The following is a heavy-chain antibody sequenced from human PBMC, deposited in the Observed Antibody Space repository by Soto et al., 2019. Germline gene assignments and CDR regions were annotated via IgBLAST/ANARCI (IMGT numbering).Heavy chain of an antibody. D-gene: IGHD3-3*01. V-gene: IGHV3-74*01. J-gene: IGHJ4*02. Sequence: EVQLVESGGGLVQPGASLRLSCAASGFTFGSYWMHWVRRAPGKGLVWVSRINSAGTSTGYAESVKGRFTISRDNAKNTLYLQMNSLRAADTAVYYCARVGGAIVGVEDYWGQGTLVTVSS. CDR3: ARVGGAIVGVEDY. CDR2: INSAGTST. CDR1: GFTFGSYW.